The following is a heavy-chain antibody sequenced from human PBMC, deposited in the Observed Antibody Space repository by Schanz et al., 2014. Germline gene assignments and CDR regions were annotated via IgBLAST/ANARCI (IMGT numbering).Heavy chain of an antibody. CDR2: ISGNGGST. CDR1: GFTFSSYS. J-gene: IGHJ4*02. CDR3: ARGSGELLGFGY. D-gene: IGHD1-26*01. V-gene: IGHV3-23*04. Sequence: EVQLVESGGGLVQPGGSLRLSCAASGFTFSSYSMNWVRQPPGKGLEWVSAISGNGGSTYFADSVKGRFTVSRDNSKNTLYLQMNSLTAEDTAVYYCARGSGELLGFGYWGQGTLVSVSS.